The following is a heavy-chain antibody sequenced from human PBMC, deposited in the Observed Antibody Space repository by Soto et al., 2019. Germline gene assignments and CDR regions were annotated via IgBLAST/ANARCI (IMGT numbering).Heavy chain of an antibody. V-gene: IGHV4-30-2*01. CDR3: ASAGGLGAVAADY. CDR2: IYHSGST. CDR1: GGCISSGGYS. J-gene: IGHJ4*02. Sequence: QLQLQESGSGLVKPSQTLSLTCAVSGGCISSGGYSWSWIRQLPGKGLEWIGYIYHSGSTYYNPSLKSRVTISVDRSKNQFSLKLSSVTAADTAVYYCASAGGLGAVAADYWGQGTLVTVSS. D-gene: IGHD6-19*01.